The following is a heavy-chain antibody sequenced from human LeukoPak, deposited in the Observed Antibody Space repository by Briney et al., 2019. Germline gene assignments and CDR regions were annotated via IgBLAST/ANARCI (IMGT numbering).Heavy chain of an antibody. J-gene: IGHJ4*02. CDR3: ARGSGGSGSYYEFDY. D-gene: IGHD3-10*01. V-gene: IGHV1-69*05. Sequence: SVKVSCKASGGTFSSYSISWVRQAPGQGLEWMGGIIPIFGTANYAQKFQGRVTITTDESTSTAYMELGSLRSEDRAVYYCARGSGGSGSYYEFDYWGQGTLVTVSS. CDR2: IIPIFGTA. CDR1: GGTFSSYS.